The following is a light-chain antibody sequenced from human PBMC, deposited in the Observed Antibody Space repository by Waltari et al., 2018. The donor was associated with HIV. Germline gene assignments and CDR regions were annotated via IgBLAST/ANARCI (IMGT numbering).Light chain of an antibody. CDR1: QAIRNA. CDR2: AAS. V-gene: IGKV1-17*01. Sequence: DIQMTQSPSSLSASVGDRVAITCRASQAIRNALGWYQQKPGEAPKRLIYAASTLQNGVSSRFSGSGSGTEFTLTITSLQPEDVATYYCLQHNDYPRTFGQETKVEIK. J-gene: IGKJ2*01. CDR3: LQHNDYPRT.